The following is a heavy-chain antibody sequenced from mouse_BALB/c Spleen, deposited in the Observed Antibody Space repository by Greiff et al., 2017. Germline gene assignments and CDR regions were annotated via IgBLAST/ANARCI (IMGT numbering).Heavy chain of an antibody. CDR1: GYTFTSYW. D-gene: IGHD2-2*01. Sequence: VKLVESGAELAKPGASVKMSCKASGYTFTSYWMHWVKQRPGQGLEWIGYINPSTGYTEYNQKFKDKATLTADKSSSTAYMQLSSLTSEDSAVYYCARSYGYDWYAMDYWGQGTSVTVSS. J-gene: IGHJ4*01. CDR3: ARSYGYDWYAMDY. CDR2: INPSTGYT. V-gene: IGHV1-7*01.